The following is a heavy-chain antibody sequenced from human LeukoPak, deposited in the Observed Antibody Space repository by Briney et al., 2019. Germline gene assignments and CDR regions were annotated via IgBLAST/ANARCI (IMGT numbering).Heavy chain of an antibody. V-gene: IGHV4-34*01. D-gene: IGHD2-2*01. CDR1: GGSFSGYY. CDR3: ARSRYGYCSSTSCPSPPLY. CDR2: INHSGST. J-gene: IGHJ4*02. Sequence: SETLYLTCAVYGGSFSGYYWSWIRQPPGKGLEWIGEINHSGSTNYNPSLKSRVTISVDTSKNQFSLKLSSVTAADTAVYYCARSRYGYCSSTSCPSPPLYWGQGTLVTVSS.